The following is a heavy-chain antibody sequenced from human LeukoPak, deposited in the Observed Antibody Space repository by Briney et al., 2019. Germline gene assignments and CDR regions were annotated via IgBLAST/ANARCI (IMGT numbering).Heavy chain of an antibody. J-gene: IGHJ4*02. CDR2: IIPIFGTA. CDR1: GGTFSSYA. Sequence: SVKVSCKASGGTFSSYAISWVRQAPGQGLEWMGGIIPIFGTANYAQKFQGRVTITADKSTSTAYMELSSLRSEDTAVYYCARGRPHTSVAGCFDYWGQGTLVTVSS. V-gene: IGHV1-69*06. D-gene: IGHD6-19*01. CDR3: ARGRPHTSVAGCFDY.